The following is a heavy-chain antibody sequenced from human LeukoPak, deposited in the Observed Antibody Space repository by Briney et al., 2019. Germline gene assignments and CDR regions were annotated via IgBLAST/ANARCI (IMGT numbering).Heavy chain of an antibody. CDR1: GFAFRSHA. J-gene: IGHJ3*02. CDR3: AKTIFGVVTTDAFDI. D-gene: IGHD3-3*01. CDR2: IRYDGSKK. V-gene: IGHV3-30*02. Sequence: GGSLRLSCTASGFAFRSHAMHWVRQAPGKGLEWVAFIRYDGSKKFYADSVKGRFTISRDNSKNTLYLQMYSLRAEDTAVYYCAKTIFGVVTTDAFDIWGQGTMVTVSS.